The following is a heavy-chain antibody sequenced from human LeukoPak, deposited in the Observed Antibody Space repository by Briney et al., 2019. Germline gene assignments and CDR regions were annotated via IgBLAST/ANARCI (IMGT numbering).Heavy chain of an antibody. CDR1: GFTFTSYS. J-gene: IGHJ4*02. D-gene: IGHD1-26*01. V-gene: IGHV3-23*01. CDR3: AKGGKWDVTPFDY. Sequence: GESLRLSCAASGFTFTSYSMNWVRQAPGKGLEWVSTISGGGGSRYYADSVKGRFTISRDNSKNTLYLQVNSLRAEDTAVYYCAKGGKWDVTPFDYWGQGTLVTVSS. CDR2: ISGGGGSR.